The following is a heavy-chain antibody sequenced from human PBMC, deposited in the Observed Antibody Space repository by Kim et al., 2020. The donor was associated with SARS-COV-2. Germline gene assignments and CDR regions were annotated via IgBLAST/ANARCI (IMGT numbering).Heavy chain of an antibody. CDR2: T. D-gene: IGHD3-16*01. V-gene: IGHV3-66*01. CDR3: AREPGGNWYFDR. Sequence: TYDAESVKGRFTIAREIYNNTGWLQMNSLRADDTAVYYCAREPGGNWYFDRWGRGTLVSVSS. J-gene: IGHJ2*01.